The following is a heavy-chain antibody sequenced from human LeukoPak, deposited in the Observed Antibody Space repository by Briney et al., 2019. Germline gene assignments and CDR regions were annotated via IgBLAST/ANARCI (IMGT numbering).Heavy chain of an antibody. CDR3: ARDRCSNGIGCYYYYMDV. V-gene: IGHV3-53*01. D-gene: IGHD2-8*01. CDR1: GFTVSSNY. J-gene: IGHJ6*03. Sequence: PGGSLRLSCAASGFTVSSNYMSWVRRAPGKGLEWVSVIYSGGSTYYADSVKGRFTISRDNSKNTLYLQMNSLRAEDTAVYYCARDRCSNGIGCYYYYMDVWGKGTTVTISS. CDR2: IYSGGST.